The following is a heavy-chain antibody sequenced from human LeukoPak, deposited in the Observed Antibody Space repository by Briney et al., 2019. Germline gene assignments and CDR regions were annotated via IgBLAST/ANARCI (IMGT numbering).Heavy chain of an antibody. CDR2: IYYSGST. CDR3: ARGTAVAGT. D-gene: IGHD6-19*01. V-gene: IGHV4-59*01. Sequence: SETLSLTCTVSGGSISSYYWSWIRQPPGKGLEWIGYIYYSGSTNYNPSLKSRVTISVDTSKNQFSLRLSSVTAADTAVYYCARGTAVAGTWGQGILVTVSS. CDR1: GGSISSYY. J-gene: IGHJ5*02.